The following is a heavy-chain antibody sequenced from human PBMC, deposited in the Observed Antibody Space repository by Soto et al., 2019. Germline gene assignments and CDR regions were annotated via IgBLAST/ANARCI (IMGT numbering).Heavy chain of an antibody. J-gene: IGHJ6*03. CDR2: IYYSGST. CDR1: GGSISSYY. V-gene: IGHV4-59*08. D-gene: IGHD4-17*01. CDR3: ASRAVTSPYYYYYMDV. Sequence: QVQLQESGPGLVKPSETLSLTCTVSGGSISSYYWNWIRQPPGKGLEWIGYIYYSGSTNYNPSLKSRATISVDTSKNQFSLKLSSVTAADTAVYYCASRAVTSPYYYYYMDVWGKGTTVTVSS.